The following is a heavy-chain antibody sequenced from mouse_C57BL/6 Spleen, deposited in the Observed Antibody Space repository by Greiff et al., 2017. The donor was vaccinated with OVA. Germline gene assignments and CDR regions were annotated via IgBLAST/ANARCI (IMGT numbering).Heavy chain of an antibody. CDR3: AREILITTVLDY. D-gene: IGHD1-1*01. CDR2: INPYNGGT. Sequence: DVKLQESGPVLVKPGASVKMSCKASGYTFTDYYMNWVKQSHGKSLEWIGVINPYNGGTSYNQKFKGKATLTVDKSSSTAYMELNSLTSEDSAVYYCAREILITTVLDYWGQGTTLTVSS. J-gene: IGHJ2*01. CDR1: GYTFTDYY. V-gene: IGHV1-19*01.